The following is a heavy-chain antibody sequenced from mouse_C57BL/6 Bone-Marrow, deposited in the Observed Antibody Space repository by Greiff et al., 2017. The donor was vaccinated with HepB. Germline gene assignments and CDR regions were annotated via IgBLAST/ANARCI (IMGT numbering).Heavy chain of an antibody. V-gene: IGHV1-69*01. CDR3: AREVYYDYDGFAY. CDR2: IDPSDSYT. J-gene: IGHJ3*01. CDR1: GYTFTSYW. D-gene: IGHD2-4*01. Sequence: QVQLQQSGAELVMPGASVKLSCKASGYTFTSYWMHWVKQRPGQGLEWIGEIDPSDSYTNYNQKFKGKSTLTVDKSSSTAYMQLSSLTSEDSAVYYWAREVYYDYDGFAYWGQGTLVTVSA.